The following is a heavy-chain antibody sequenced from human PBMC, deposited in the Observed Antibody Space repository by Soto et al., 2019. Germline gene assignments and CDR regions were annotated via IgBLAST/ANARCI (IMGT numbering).Heavy chain of an antibody. CDR3: ARGGGRGYRYGYAY. D-gene: IGHD5-18*01. CDR2: INHSGST. J-gene: IGHJ4*02. Sequence: SETLSLTCAVYGGSFSGYYWSWIRQPPGKGLEWIGEINHSGSTNYNPSLKSRVTISVDTSKNQFSLKLSSVTAADTAVYYCARGGGRGYRYGYAYWGQGTLVTVSS. V-gene: IGHV4-34*01. CDR1: GGSFSGYY.